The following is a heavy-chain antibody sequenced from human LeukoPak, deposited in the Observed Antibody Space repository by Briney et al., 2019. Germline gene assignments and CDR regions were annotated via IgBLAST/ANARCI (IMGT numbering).Heavy chain of an antibody. CDR3: ARDILVSSSGWYFIDY. CDR2: IYYSGST. Sequence: PSQTLSLTCTVSGGSISSYYWSWIRQPPGKGLEWIGYIYYSGSTNYNPSLKSRVTISVDTSKNQFSLKLSSVTAADTAVYYCARDILVSSSGWYFIDYWGQGTLVTVSS. CDR1: GGSISSYY. D-gene: IGHD6-19*01. V-gene: IGHV4-59*12. J-gene: IGHJ4*02.